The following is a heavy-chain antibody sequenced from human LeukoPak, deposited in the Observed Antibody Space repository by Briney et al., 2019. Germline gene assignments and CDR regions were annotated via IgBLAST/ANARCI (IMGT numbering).Heavy chain of an antibody. CDR1: GFTFSNYW. J-gene: IGHJ4*02. CDR3: VRDDNFKSEQ. V-gene: IGHV3-74*01. CDR2: ISSDGTDT. Sequence: GGSLRLSCAASGFTFSNYWMHWVRHVPGKGLVWVSRISSDGTDTTYADSVKGRFTISRDNAKNTLYLQMNSLRAEDTGVYYCVRDDNFKSEQWGQGTLVTVSS. D-gene: IGHD1/OR15-1a*01.